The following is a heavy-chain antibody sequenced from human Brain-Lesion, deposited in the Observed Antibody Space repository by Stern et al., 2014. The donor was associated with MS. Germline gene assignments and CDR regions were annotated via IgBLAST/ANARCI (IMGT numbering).Heavy chain of an antibody. D-gene: IGHD1-26*01. CDR1: GASISSGTSY. CDR2: LHASGAT. CDR3: ARGHWELLGNNYFDS. Sequence: QLQLQESGPGLVKPSQTLSLTCTVSGASISSGTSYWSWIRQPAGGGLEWIGRLHASGATYYNPSLKSRVTIPGDTSKNHFSLNLTSVTAADTAVYYCARGHWELLGNNYFDSWGQGTLVTVSS. J-gene: IGHJ4*02. V-gene: IGHV4-61*02.